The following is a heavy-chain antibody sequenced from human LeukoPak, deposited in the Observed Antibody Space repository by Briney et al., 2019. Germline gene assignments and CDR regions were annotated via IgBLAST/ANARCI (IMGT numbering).Heavy chain of an antibody. CDR1: GFSFSNYG. CDR3: ARDPTGYDSIDY. Sequence: GGSLRLSCAASGFSFSNYGRHWVRQAPGKGLEWVAVIWYDGNNKYYADSVKGRFTISRDNSKNTLYLQMNSLRAEETAVYYCARDPTGYDSIDYWGQGTLVTVSS. J-gene: IGHJ4*02. CDR2: IWYDGNNK. V-gene: IGHV3-33*01. D-gene: IGHD5-12*01.